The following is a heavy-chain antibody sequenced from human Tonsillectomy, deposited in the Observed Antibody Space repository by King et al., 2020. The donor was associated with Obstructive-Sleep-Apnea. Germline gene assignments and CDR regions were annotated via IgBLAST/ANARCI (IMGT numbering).Heavy chain of an antibody. Sequence: VQLQQWGAGLLKPSETLSLTCAVYGGSFSDYYWSWIRQPPGKGLEWIGEINHSGNTNYNPALKGRVTISADTSNNQFSLKLSSVTAADTAVYYCARGSGAAAVNWLDPWGQGTLVTVSS. CDR1: GGSFSDYY. CDR2: INHSGNT. J-gene: IGHJ5*02. CDR3: ARGSGAAAVNWLDP. D-gene: IGHD6-13*01. V-gene: IGHV4-34*01.